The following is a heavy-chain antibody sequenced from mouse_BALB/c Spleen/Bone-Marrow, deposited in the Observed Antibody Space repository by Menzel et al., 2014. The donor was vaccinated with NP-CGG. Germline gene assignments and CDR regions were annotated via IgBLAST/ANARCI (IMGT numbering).Heavy chain of an antibody. D-gene: IGHD2-3*01. V-gene: IGHV5-6-2*01. Sequence: EVTLVESGGGLVKLGGSLKLSCAASGFTFSSYYMSWVRQTPEKRLELVAAINTNGGSTYYPDTVKGRFTISRDNAKNTLYLQMSSLKSEDTALYYCASLYDGYSVFVYWGQGTLVTVSA. CDR2: INTNGGST. J-gene: IGHJ3*01. CDR1: GFTFSSYY. CDR3: ASLYDGYSVFVY.